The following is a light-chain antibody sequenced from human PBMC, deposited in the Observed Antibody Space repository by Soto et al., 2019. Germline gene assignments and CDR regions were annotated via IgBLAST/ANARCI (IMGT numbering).Light chain of an antibody. CDR2: GAS. Sequence: EIVMTQSPVTLSVSPGERATLSCRASQSVSSNLAWYQQKPGQAPRLLIYGASTRATGIPARFSGSGSGTEFTLTISSLQSEDFAVYYCQQYGSSGTFGQGTKVDI. CDR1: QSVSSN. J-gene: IGKJ1*01. CDR3: QQYGSSGT. V-gene: IGKV3-15*01.